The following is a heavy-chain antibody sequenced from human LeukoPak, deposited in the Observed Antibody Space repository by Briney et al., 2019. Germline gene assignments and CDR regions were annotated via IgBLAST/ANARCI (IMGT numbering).Heavy chain of an antibody. Sequence: SETLSLTCSVSGGSISSSSSYWGWIRQPPGKGLEWIGSIYYSGSSFDNPALKSRVTISVDTSKNQFSLKLSSVTAADTAVYYCARSGGHYDFWSGYVVSVFYMDVWGKGTTVTVSS. CDR3: ARSGGHYDFWSGYVVSVFYMDV. J-gene: IGHJ6*03. CDR1: GGSISSSSSY. V-gene: IGHV4-39*01. CDR2: IYYSGSS. D-gene: IGHD3-3*01.